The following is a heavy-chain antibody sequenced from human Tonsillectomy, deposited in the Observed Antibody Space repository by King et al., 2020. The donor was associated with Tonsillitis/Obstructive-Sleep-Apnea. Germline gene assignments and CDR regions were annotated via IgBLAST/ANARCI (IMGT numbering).Heavy chain of an antibody. J-gene: IGHJ4*02. D-gene: IGHD2-21*02. CDR3: VKVLVTGSAFDY. CDR1: GFRFSRYG. V-gene: IGHV3-30*18. CDR2: ASYDGSNK. Sequence: VQLVESGGGVVQPGRSLRLSWEASGFRFSRYGMHWVRQAPGKGPEWVAGASYDGSNKYYADSVRGRFTISRDNVKNTLHLQMSSLRAEDTAVYYCVKVLVTGSAFDYWGQGTLVTVSS.